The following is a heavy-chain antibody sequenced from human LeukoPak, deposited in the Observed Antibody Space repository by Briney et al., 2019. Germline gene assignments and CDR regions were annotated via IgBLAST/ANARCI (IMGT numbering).Heavy chain of an antibody. V-gene: IGHV3-53*04. CDR2: IYSGGST. CDR3: TKVVSGGGNFVMDV. D-gene: IGHD2-15*01. CDR1: GFTVNNNY. Sequence: GGSLRLSCAASGFTVNNNYMSWVRQAPGKGLECVSVIYSGGSTKYADSVKGRFIVSRHNSENTLYLQLSSLRPEDTAVYYCTKVVSGGGNFVMDVWGQGTTVIVSS. J-gene: IGHJ6*02.